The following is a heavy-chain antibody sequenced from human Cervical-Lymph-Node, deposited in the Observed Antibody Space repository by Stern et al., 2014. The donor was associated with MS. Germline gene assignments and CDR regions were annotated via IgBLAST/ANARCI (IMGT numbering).Heavy chain of an antibody. CDR2: SIPTYGPA. V-gene: IGHV1-69*01. CDR3: ARVREWELAHPHFDY. J-gene: IGHJ4*02. CDR1: GGPFSSYA. D-gene: IGHD1-26*01. Sequence: VQLVQSGAEVKKPWSSVKVSCKASGGPFSSYAISWGRQAPGPGLEWVGGSIPTYGPANYAQKFQGRVMITADESTSTAYMELSSLRAEDTAVYYCARVREWELAHPHFDYWGQGTLVTVSS.